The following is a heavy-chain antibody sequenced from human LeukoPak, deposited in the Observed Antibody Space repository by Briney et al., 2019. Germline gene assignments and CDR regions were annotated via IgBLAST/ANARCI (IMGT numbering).Heavy chain of an antibody. D-gene: IGHD2-2*01. Sequence: PSETLSLTCAVYGGSFSGYYWSWIRQPPGKGLEWIGEINHSGSTNYNPSLKSRVTISVDTSKNQFSLKLTCVTAADTAVYYCARGRGGDKVVVAAAKSGWFDPWGQGTLVTVSS. CDR3: ARGRGGDKVVVAAAKSGWFDP. CDR2: INHSGST. CDR1: GGSFSGYY. V-gene: IGHV4-34*01. J-gene: IGHJ5*02.